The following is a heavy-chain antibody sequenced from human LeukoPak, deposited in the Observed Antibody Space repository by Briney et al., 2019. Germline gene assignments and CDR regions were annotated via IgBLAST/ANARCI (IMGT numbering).Heavy chain of an antibody. V-gene: IGHV3-9*01. CDR2: ISWNSGSI. Sequence: PGGSLRLSCAASGFTFDDYALHWVRQAPGEGLEWVSGISWNSGSIGYADSVKGRFTISRDNAKNSLYLQMNSLRAEDTALYYCAKDISLAVAGTVSYFQHWGQGTLVTVCS. CDR1: GFTFDDYA. CDR3: AKDISLAVAGTVSYFQH. J-gene: IGHJ1*01. D-gene: IGHD6-19*01.